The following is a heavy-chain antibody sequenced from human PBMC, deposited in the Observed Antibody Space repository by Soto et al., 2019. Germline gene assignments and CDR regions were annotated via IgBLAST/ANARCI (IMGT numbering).Heavy chain of an antibody. CDR1: GSSFTSYL. V-gene: IGHV5-51*01. J-gene: IGHJ6*01. CDR3: ARAVGDDRANSYYYGMDV. D-gene: IGHD3-16*01. CDR2: IYPGDSDT. Sequence: GESLNISCTCSGSSFTSYLIGWVRQMPGKCLEWMGIIYPGDSDTRYSPSFQGQVTISADKSISTAYLQWSRLKASDTAMYYCARAVGDDRANSYYYGMDVWGQGTTFTVSS.